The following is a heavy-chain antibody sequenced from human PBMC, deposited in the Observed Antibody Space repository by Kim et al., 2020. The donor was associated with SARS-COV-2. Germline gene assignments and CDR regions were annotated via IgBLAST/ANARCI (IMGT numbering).Heavy chain of an antibody. CDR1: GGSFSGYY. V-gene: IGHV4-34*01. CDR2: INHSGST. D-gene: IGHD6-13*01. CDR3: ARGLSSSFFDAFDI. Sequence: SETLSLTCAVYGGSFSGYYWSWIRQPPGKGLEWIGEINHSGSTNYNPSLKSRVTISVDTSKNQFSLKLSSVTAADTAVYYCARGLSSSFFDAFDILGQGT. J-gene: IGHJ3*02.